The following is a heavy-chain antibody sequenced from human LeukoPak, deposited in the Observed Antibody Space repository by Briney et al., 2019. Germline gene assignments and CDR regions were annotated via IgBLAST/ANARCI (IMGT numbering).Heavy chain of an antibody. Sequence: SETLSLTCAVYGGSFSGYYCSWIRQPPGKGLEWIGEINHSGSTNYNPSLKSRVTISVDTSKNQFSLKLSSVTAADTAVYYCARHPRYSSSSGFDYWGQGTLVTVSS. V-gene: IGHV4-34*01. D-gene: IGHD6-6*01. CDR1: GGSFSGYY. CDR3: ARHPRYSSSSGFDY. CDR2: INHSGST. J-gene: IGHJ4*02.